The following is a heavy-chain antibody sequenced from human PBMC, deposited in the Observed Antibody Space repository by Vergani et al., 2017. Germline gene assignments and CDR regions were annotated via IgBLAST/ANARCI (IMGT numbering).Heavy chain of an antibody. D-gene: IGHD6-13*01. CDR2: INPSGGST. CDR1: GYTFTSYY. Sequence: QVQLVQSGAEVKKPGASVKVSCKAPGYTFTSYYMHWVRQAPGQGLEWMGIINPSGGSTSYAQKFQGRVTMTRDTSTSTVYMELSSLRSEDTAVYYCARVKAPCSSSWYAGYFDLWGRGTLVTVSS. CDR3: ARVKAPCSSSWYAGYFDL. V-gene: IGHV1-46*03. J-gene: IGHJ2*01.